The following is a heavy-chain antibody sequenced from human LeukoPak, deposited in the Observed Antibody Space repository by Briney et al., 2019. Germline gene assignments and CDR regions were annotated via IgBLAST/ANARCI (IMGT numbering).Heavy chain of an antibody. D-gene: IGHD3-3*01. CDR2: IKQDGSEK. V-gene: IGHV3-7*01. CDR1: GFTFSSYW. CDR3: ARDGGDFWSGFQWFDP. J-gene: IGHJ5*02. Sequence: GGSLRLSCAASGFTFSSYWMSWVRQAPGKGLEWVANIKQDGSEKYYVDSVKGRFTISRDNAKNSLYLQMNSLRSEDTAVYYCARDGGDFWSGFQWFDPWGQGTLVTVSS.